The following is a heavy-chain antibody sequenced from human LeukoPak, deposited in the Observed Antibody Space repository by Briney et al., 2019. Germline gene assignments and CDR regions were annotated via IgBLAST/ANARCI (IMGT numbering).Heavy chain of an antibody. CDR2: ISSSSSTI. J-gene: IGHJ4*02. CDR3: ARDSPYSSSWYYFDY. V-gene: IGHV3-48*01. CDR1: GFTFSSYS. D-gene: IGHD6-13*01. Sequence: GGSLRLSCAASGFTFSSYSMNWVRQAPGKGLELVSYISSSSSTIYYADSVKGRFTISRDNAKNSLYLQMNSLRAEDTAVHYCARDSPYSSSWYYFDYWGQGTLVTVSS.